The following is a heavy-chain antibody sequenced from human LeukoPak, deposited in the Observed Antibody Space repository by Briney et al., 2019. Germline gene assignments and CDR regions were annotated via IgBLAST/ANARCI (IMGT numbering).Heavy chain of an antibody. CDR3: ARAKPKNMVRGLIMRRESRYYFDY. D-gene: IGHD3-10*01. CDR2: ITSSGTHI. CDR1: GFTFSSFN. Sequence: GGSLRLSCAASGFTFSSFNMNWVRQAPGKAMEWVSSITSSGTHIFYADSVRGRFTISRDNSKSTLYVQMNSLRAEDTAVYYCARAKPKNMVRGLIMRRESRYYFDYWGQGTLVTVSS. V-gene: IGHV3-21*04. J-gene: IGHJ4*02.